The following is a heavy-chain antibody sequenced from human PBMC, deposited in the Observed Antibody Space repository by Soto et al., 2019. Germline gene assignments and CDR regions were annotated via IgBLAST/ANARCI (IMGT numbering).Heavy chain of an antibody. V-gene: IGHV4-34*01. CDR3: ARLSRGDNYGSGSYYLD. CDR1: GGSFSGYY. D-gene: IGHD3-10*01. J-gene: IGHJ4*02. CDR2: INHSGST. Sequence: SETLSLTCAVYGGSFSGYYWSWIRQPPGKGLEWIGEINHSGSTNYNPSLKSRVTISVDTSKNQFSLKLSSVTAADTAVYYCARLSRGDNYGSGSYYLDWGQGTLVTVSS.